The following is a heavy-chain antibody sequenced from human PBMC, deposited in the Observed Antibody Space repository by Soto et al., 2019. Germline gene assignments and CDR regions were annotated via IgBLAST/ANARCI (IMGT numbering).Heavy chain of an antibody. CDR1: GGSIKNSGYY. Sequence: NPSETLSLTCTVSGGSIKNSGYYWSWIRQHPEKGLEWIGYISYSGSTDYAPSLKSRVTMSVDTSKNQFSLNLTSVTAADTAVYYCGRDAVTKRDFYYYGMDVWGRGTTVTVSS. CDR3: GRDAVTKRDFYYYGMDV. D-gene: IGHD4-4*01. J-gene: IGHJ6*02. V-gene: IGHV4-31*03. CDR2: ISYSGST.